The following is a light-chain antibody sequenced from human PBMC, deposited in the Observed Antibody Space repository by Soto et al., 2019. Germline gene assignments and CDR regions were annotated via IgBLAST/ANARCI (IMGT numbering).Light chain of an antibody. J-gene: IGKJ2*01. V-gene: IGKV1-9*01. CDR2: AAS. Sequence: DIQLTQSPSFLSAAVGDRVTLTCRASQGISSFLAWYQQKPGKAPKLLISAASSLQSGVPSRLSGSGSGTEFTLTIRSLQTEDFATYYCQQLNTHPYTFGQGTKLEIK. CDR1: QGISSF. CDR3: QQLNTHPYT.